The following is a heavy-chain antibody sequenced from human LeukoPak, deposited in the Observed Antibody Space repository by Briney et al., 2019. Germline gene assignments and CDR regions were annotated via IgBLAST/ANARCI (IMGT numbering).Heavy chain of an antibody. CDR2: ISYDGSNK. CDR1: GFTFSSYA. CDR3: ARAGYYYGMDV. V-gene: IGHV3-30-3*01. Sequence: GGSLRLSCAASGFTFSSYAMHWVRQAPGKGLEWVAVISYDGSNKYYADSVKGRFTISRDNSKNTLYLQMNSLRAEDTALYHCARAGYYYGMDVWGQGTTVTVSS. J-gene: IGHJ6*02.